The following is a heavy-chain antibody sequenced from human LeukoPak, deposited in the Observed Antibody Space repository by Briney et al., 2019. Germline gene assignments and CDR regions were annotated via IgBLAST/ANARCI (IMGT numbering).Heavy chain of an antibody. CDR1: GFTFGDYA. CDR2: ISNSGSTK. V-gene: IGHV3-48*03. J-gene: IGHJ4*02. CDR3: AAVIDY. Sequence: GGSLRLSCTASGFTFGDYAMNWIRQAPGKGLEWISYISNSGSTKYYADSVKGRFTISRDNAKNSVFLQMNSLRAEDTAVYYCAAVIDYWGQGTLVTVSS.